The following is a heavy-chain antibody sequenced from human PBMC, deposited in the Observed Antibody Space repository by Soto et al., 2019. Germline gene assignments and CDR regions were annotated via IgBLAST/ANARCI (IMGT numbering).Heavy chain of an antibody. Sequence: PGGSLRLSCAASGFTFDDYAMDWVRQAPGKGLEWVSGISWNSGSIGYADSVKGRFTISRDNAKNSLYLQMNSLRAEDTALYYCAKDLAVAGTYYYGMDVWGQGTTVTVSS. CDR1: GFTFDDYA. CDR2: ISWNSGSI. V-gene: IGHV3-9*01. J-gene: IGHJ6*02. CDR3: AKDLAVAGTYYYGMDV. D-gene: IGHD6-19*01.